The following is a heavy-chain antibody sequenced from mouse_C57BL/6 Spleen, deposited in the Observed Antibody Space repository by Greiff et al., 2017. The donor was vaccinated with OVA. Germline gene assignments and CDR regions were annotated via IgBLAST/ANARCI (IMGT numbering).Heavy chain of an antibody. CDR3: ARGSYYMFFDY. CDR2: INYDGSST. CDR1: GFTFSDYY. Sequence: EVQLQESEGGLVQPGSSMKLSCTASGFTFSDYYMAWVRQVPEKGLEWVANINYDGSSTYYLDSLKSRFIISRDNAKNILYLQMSSLKSEDTATYYCARGSYYMFFDYWGQGTTLTVSS. D-gene: IGHD2-12*01. J-gene: IGHJ2*01. V-gene: IGHV5-16*01.